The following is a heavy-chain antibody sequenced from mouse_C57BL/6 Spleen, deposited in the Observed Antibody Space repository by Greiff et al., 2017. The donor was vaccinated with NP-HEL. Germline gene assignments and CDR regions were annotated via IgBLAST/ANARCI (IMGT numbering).Heavy chain of an antibody. D-gene: IGHD1-1*01. Sequence: VQLQQSGPELVKPGASVKISCKASGYSFTSYYIHWVKQRPGQGLEWIGWIYPGSGNTKYNEKFKGKATLTADTSSSTAYMQLSSLTSEDSAVYYCARRDYYGSSFHFDYWGQGTTLTVSS. CDR3: ARRDYYGSSFHFDY. CDR2: IYPGSGNT. V-gene: IGHV1-66*01. J-gene: IGHJ2*01. CDR1: GYSFTSYY.